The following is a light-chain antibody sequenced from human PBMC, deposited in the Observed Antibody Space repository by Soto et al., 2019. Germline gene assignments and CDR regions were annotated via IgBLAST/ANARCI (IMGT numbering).Light chain of an antibody. CDR2: TTD. CDR3: ASWDDSLNIWV. Sequence: QSVLTQPPSASGNPGQRVTISCSGSSANLARNSVNWYQQFPGTAPKLLIHTTDQRPSGVPDRFSGSKSGTSASLAITGLQSEDEGDYYCASWDDSLNIWVFGGGTKLTVL. CDR1: SANLARNS. V-gene: IGLV1-44*01. J-gene: IGLJ3*02.